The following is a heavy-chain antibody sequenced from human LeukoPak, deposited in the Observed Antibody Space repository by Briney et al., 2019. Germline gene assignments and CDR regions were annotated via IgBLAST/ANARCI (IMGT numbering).Heavy chain of an antibody. CDR1: GYTFTGYY. CDR3: ARGGFGKVVLNAFDI. V-gene: IGHV1-2*02. Sequence: ASVKVSCKASGYTFTGYYMHWVRQAPGQGLEWMGWINPNSGGTNYAQKFQGRVTMTRDTSISTAYMELSRLRSDDTAVYYCARGGFGKVVLNAFDIWGQGTMVTVSS. J-gene: IGHJ3*02. CDR2: INPNSGGT. D-gene: IGHD2-2*01.